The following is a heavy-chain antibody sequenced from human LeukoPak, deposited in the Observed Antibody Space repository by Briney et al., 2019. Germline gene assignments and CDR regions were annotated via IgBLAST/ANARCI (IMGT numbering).Heavy chain of an antibody. CDR3: ARDGRPLRYFDWLSENPSFDY. CDR1: GYTFTGYY. D-gene: IGHD3-9*01. Sequence: GASVKVSCKASGYTFTGYYMHWVRQAPGQGLEWMGWINPNSGGTNYAQKFQGRVTMTRDTSISTAYMELSRLRSDDTAVYYCARDGRPLRYFDWLSENPSFDYWGQGTLVTVSP. J-gene: IGHJ4*02. CDR2: INPNSGGT. V-gene: IGHV1-2*02.